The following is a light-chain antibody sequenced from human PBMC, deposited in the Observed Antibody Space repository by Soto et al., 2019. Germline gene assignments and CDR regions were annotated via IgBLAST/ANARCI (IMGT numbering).Light chain of an antibody. CDR1: QIIDNW. Sequence: DTQMTQSPSTLSASVGDRVTITCWASQIIDNWLAWYQQKPGKAPKLLIYKASNLESGVPSRFSGSGYGTEFTLTISSLQPDDSATYYCQEYNSHFGGGTKVEIK. CDR2: KAS. CDR3: QEYNSH. J-gene: IGKJ4*01. V-gene: IGKV1-5*03.